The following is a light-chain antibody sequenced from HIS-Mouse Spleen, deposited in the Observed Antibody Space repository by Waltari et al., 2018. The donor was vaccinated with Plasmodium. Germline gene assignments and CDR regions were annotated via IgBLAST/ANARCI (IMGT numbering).Light chain of an antibody. Sequence: EIVMTQSPATLSAPPGERAPLSCRASQSVRSNVAWYQQKPGQAPRLLIYGASTRATGIPARFSGSGSGTEFTLTISSLQSEDFAVYYCQQYNNWSFTFGPGTKVDIK. CDR1: QSVRSN. CDR3: QQYNNWSFT. J-gene: IGKJ3*01. V-gene: IGKV3-15*01. CDR2: GAS.